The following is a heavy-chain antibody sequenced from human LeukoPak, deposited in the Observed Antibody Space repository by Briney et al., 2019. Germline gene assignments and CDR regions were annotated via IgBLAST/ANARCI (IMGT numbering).Heavy chain of an antibody. CDR1: GGSISSYY. Sequence: SETLSLTCTVSGGSISSYYWSWIRQPAGKGLEWIGRIYTSGSTNYNPSLKSRVTMSVDTSKNQFSLKLSSVTAADTAVYYCARVGTSYPHVWYFDYWGPGTLVTVSS. CDR3: ARVGTSYPHVWYFDY. CDR2: IYTSGST. D-gene: IGHD1-26*01. V-gene: IGHV4-4*07. J-gene: IGHJ4*02.